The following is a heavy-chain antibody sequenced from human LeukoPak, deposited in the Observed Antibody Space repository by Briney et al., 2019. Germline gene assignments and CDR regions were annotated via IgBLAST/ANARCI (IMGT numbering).Heavy chain of an antibody. Sequence: GGSLRLSCAASGFTFSSYAMTWVRQAPGKGLEWVSTISGSGGSTYNPDSVKGRFTISRDNSKNTLYLQMNSLRAEDTALYYCARGSNDYGDYFPSGWGQGSLVTVSS. D-gene: IGHD4-17*01. V-gene: IGHV3-23*01. CDR3: ARGSNDYGDYFPSG. CDR1: GFTFSSYA. J-gene: IGHJ1*01. CDR2: ISGSGGST.